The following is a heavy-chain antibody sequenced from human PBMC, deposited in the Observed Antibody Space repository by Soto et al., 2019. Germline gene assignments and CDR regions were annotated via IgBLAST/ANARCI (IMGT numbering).Heavy chain of an antibody. J-gene: IGHJ4*02. V-gene: IGHV3-74*01. D-gene: IGHD2-21*02. Sequence: EVQLVESGGGLVQPGGSLRLSCTDSGFTFSGDWMHWVRQAPGKGLVWVSRLGPHENGLNYADSVKGRFTISRDNAKNTLYLQMNNLRVEDTAVYFCTRETFGDWDSWCQGTLVTVSS. CDR2: LGPHENGL. CDR1: GFTFSGDW. CDR3: TRETFGDWDS.